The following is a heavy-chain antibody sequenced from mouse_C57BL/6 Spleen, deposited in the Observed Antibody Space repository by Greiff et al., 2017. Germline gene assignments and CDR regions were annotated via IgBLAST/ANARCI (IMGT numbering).Heavy chain of an antibody. J-gene: IGHJ1*03. V-gene: IGHV1-9*01. D-gene: IGHD1-1*01. CDR2: ILPGSGST. CDR3: ARGRITTVVARYWYFDV. CDR1: GYTFTGYW. Sequence: VHLVESGAELMKPGASVKLSCKATGYTFTGYWIEWVKQRPGHGLEWIGEILPGSGSTNYNEKFKGKATFTADTSSNTAYMQLSSLTTEDSAIYYCARGRITTVVARYWYFDVWGTGTTVTVSS.